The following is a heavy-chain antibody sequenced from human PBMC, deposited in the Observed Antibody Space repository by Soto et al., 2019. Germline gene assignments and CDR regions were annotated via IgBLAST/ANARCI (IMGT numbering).Heavy chain of an antibody. CDR1: GGTFSSYT. D-gene: IGHD4-17*01. CDR3: VRKFQYGDYGEGGGY. Sequence: QVQLVQSGAEVKKPGSSVKVSCKASGGTFSSYTISWVRQAPGQGLEWMGRIIPILGIANYAQKFQGRVTITADKSTSTAYMELSSLRSEDTAVYYCVRKFQYGDYGEGGGYWGQGTLVTVSS. CDR2: IIPILGIA. V-gene: IGHV1-69*02. J-gene: IGHJ4*02.